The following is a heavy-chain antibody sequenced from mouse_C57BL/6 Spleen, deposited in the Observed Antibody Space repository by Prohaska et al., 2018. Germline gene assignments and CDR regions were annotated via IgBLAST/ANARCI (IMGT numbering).Heavy chain of an antibody. CDR2: INPDSSTI. J-gene: IGHJ1*03. CDR3: ASPNWDWYFDV. V-gene: IGHV4-1*01. CDR1: GIDFSRYW. D-gene: IGHD4-1*02. Sequence: GGLVQPGGSLKLSCAASGIDFSRYWMSWVRRAPWQGLEWIGEINPDSSTINYAPSLKDKFIISRDNAKNTLYLQMSKVRSEDTALYYCASPNWDWYFDVWGTGTTVTVSS.